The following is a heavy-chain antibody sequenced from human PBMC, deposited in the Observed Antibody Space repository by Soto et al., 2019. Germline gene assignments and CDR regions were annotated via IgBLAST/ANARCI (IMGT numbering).Heavy chain of an antibody. CDR1: GGSTSSSNYY. J-gene: IGHJ6*01. CDR2: VYHSGTT. V-gene: IGHV4-39*01. D-gene: IGHD2-21*02. Sequence: SETLSVTCSVSGGSTSSSNYYWAWIRQPPGKGLEWIGSVYHSGTTFYSPSLKSRVTISLDTSKDQFSLNLMSVTAADTAVYYCARHWYCKGADCHYYAMDVWGPRDHGHRLL. CDR3: ARHWYCKGADCHYYAMDV.